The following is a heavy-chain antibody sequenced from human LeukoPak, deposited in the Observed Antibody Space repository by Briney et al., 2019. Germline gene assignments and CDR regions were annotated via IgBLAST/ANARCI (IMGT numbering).Heavy chain of an antibody. CDR3: ARDRGGGIDY. J-gene: IGHJ4*02. D-gene: IGHD3-16*01. CDR2: IYSGGST. V-gene: IGHV3-53*04. CDR1: GFTVSSNY. Sequence: GGSLRLSCAASGFTVSSNYMSWVRQAPGKGLEWVSVIYSGGSTYYADSVKRRFTISRHNYKNTLYLQMHSLRAEDTAVYYCARDRGGGIDYWGQGTLVTVSS.